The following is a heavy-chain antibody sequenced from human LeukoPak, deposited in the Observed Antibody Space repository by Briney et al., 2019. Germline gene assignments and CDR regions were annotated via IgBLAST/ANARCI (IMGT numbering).Heavy chain of an antibody. D-gene: IGHD3-22*01. J-gene: IGHJ4*02. CDR3: ARDKTYYDSSGYYLGY. CDR1: GDTFSTYA. CDR2: INPNSGGT. Sequence: ASVKVSCKTSGDTFSTYAISWVRQAPGQGLEWMGWINPNSGGTNYAQKFQGRVTMTRDTSISTAYMELSRLRSDDTAVYYCARDKTYYDSSGYYLGYWGQGTLVTVSS. V-gene: IGHV1-2*02.